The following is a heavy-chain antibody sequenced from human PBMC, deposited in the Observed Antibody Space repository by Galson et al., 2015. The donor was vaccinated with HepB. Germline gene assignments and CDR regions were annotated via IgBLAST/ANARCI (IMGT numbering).Heavy chain of an antibody. CDR1: GFTFSSYS. CDR3: ARDLESSSWYVPTTAFDY. CDR2: ISSSSSYI. V-gene: IGHV3-21*01. Sequence: SLRLSCAASGFTFSSYSMNWVRQAPGKGLEWVSSISSSSSYIYYADSVKGRFTISRDNAKNSLYLQMNSLRAEDTAVYYCARDLESSSWYVPTTAFDYWGQGTLVTVSS. J-gene: IGHJ4*02. D-gene: IGHD6-13*01.